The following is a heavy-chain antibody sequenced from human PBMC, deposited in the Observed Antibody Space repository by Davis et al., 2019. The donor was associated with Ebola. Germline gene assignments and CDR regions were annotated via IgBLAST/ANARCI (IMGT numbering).Heavy chain of an antibody. CDR1: GLTFSYHA. V-gene: IGHV3-30-3*01. J-gene: IGHJ4*02. Sequence: GESLKISCAASGLTFSYHAMHWVRQAPGKGLEWVGVISYDGSNENYADSVKGRVTISRDNSKNMLYLQMNSLRSDDTAVYYCARDSGGVVWVDYWGQGTLVTVSS. CDR2: ISYDGSNE. CDR3: ARDSGGVVWVDY. D-gene: IGHD2-2*01.